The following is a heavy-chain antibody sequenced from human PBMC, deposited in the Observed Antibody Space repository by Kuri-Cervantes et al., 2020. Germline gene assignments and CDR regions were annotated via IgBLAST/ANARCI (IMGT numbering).Heavy chain of an antibody. D-gene: IGHD4-17*01. CDR2: IYHSGST. Sequence: LRLSCAVSGGSISSGGYSWSWIRQPPGKGLEWIGYIYHSGSTYHNPSLKSRVTITVDRSNNQFSLKLSSVTAADTAVYYCARGDYGDPLDYWGQGTLVTVSS. J-gene: IGHJ4*02. CDR1: GGSISSGGYS. V-gene: IGHV4-30-2*01. CDR3: ARGDYGDPLDY.